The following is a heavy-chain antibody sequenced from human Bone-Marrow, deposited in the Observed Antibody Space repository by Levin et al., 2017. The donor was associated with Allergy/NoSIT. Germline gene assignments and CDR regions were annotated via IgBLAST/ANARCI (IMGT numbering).Heavy chain of an antibody. CDR2: ISWNSGSI. CDR1: GFTFDDYA. J-gene: IGHJ6*02. CDR3: AISFWSGGRYYYYGMDV. V-gene: IGHV3-9*01. Sequence: GGSLRLSCAASGFTFDDYAMHWVRQAPGKGLEWVSGISWNSGSIGYADSVKGRFTISRDNAKNSLYLQMNSLRAEDTALYYCAISFWSGGRYYYYGMDVWGQGTTVTVSS. D-gene: IGHD3-3*01.